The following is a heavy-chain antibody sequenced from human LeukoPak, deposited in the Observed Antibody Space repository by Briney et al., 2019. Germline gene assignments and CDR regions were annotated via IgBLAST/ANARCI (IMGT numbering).Heavy chain of an antibody. CDR2: INPHSGDT. V-gene: IGHV1-2*02. CDR3: AKDMRSRGYSGYDCFDY. D-gene: IGHD5-12*01. CDR1: RYTFTGYY. J-gene: IGHJ4*02. Sequence: ASVKVSCKASRYTFTGYYMHWVRQAPGQGLEWMGWINPHSGDTNYAQKFQGRVTMTRDTSTSTAYMEVSRLRSDDTAVYYCAKDMRSRGYSGYDCFDYWGQGTQVTVSS.